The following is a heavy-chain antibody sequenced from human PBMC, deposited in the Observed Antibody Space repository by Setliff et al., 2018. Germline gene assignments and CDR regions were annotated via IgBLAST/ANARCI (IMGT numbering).Heavy chain of an antibody. V-gene: IGHV4-34*01. Sequence: SETLSLTCAVYGESFSGYYWSWIRQPPGKGLEWIGEINHSGSTNYNPSLKSRVTISVDTSKNQFSLKLSSVTAADTAVYYCARGVVRGVIRFDYWGQGTLVTVSS. CDR1: GESFSGYY. D-gene: IGHD3-10*01. CDR3: ARGVVRGVIRFDY. J-gene: IGHJ4*02. CDR2: INHSGST.